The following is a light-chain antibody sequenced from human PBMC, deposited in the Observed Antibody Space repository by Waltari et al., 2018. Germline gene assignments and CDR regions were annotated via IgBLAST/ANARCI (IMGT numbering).Light chain of an antibody. CDR3: QQSCSTPLFT. CDR2: AAS. Sequence: DIQMTQSPSSLSASVGDRVTITCRASQSISSYLNWYQQKPGKAPNLLIYAASSLQSGVPSRFSGSGSGTDFTLTISSLQPEDFATYYCQQSCSTPLFTFGPGTKVDIK. J-gene: IGKJ3*01. CDR1: QSISSY. V-gene: IGKV1-39*01.